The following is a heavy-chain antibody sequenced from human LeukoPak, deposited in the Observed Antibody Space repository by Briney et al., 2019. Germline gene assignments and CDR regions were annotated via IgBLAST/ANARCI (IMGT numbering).Heavy chain of an antibody. CDR2: INHSGST. J-gene: IGHJ6*03. Sequence: SETLSLTCAVYGGSFSGYYWSWIRQPPGKGLEWIGEINHSGSTNYNPSLKSRVTISVDTSKNQFSLKLSSVTAADTAVYYCARLRVPSGGMDVWGKGTTVTVSS. V-gene: IGHV4-34*01. D-gene: IGHD1-26*01. CDR1: GGSFSGYY. CDR3: ARLRVPSGGMDV.